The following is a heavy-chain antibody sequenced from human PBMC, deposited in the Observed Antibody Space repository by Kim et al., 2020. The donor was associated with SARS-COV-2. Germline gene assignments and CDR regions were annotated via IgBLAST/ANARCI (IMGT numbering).Heavy chain of an antibody. CDR2: T. V-gene: IGHV1-2*02. Sequence: TTYAQKFQGRVTMTRDTSISTAYMELSRLRSDDTAVYYCATHSTSCDLRFWGQGTLVTVSS. D-gene: IGHD2-2*01. J-gene: IGHJ4*02. CDR3: ATHSTSCDLRF.